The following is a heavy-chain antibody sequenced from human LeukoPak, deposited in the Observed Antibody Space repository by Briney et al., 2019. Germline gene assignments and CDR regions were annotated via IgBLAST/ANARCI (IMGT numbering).Heavy chain of an antibody. Sequence: SETLSLTCSVSGGSINNIVYYWGWIRQPPGKGLEWIGTIYYSGSTYYNLSLKSRVTISVDTSRNQFSLKLSSVTAADTAVYYCARVGYSYGLGYFDYWGQGILVTVSS. D-gene: IGHD5-18*01. V-gene: IGHV4-39*07. CDR1: GGSINNIVYY. CDR3: ARVGYSYGLGYFDY. CDR2: IYYSGST. J-gene: IGHJ4*02.